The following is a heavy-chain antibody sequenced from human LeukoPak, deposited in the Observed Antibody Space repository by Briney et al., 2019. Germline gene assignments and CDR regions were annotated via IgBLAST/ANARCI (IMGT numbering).Heavy chain of an antibody. Sequence: GGSLRLSCAASGFIFSDYYMSWVRQAPGKGLEWISYVSQSGTTIYYADSVKGRFTISRDNGKKSLYLQMNSLRADDTAVYYCAREGHTYGSGYWGQGTLVTVSS. J-gene: IGHJ4*02. CDR3: AREGHTYGSGY. CDR2: VSQSGTTI. CDR1: GFIFSDYY. D-gene: IGHD3-10*01. V-gene: IGHV3-11*01.